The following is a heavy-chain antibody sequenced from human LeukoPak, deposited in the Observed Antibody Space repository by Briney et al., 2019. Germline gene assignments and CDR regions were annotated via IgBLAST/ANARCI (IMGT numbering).Heavy chain of an antibody. CDR1: GGSISSGGYS. CDR2: IYHSGST. J-gene: IGHJ4*02. V-gene: IGHV4-30-2*01. Sequence: SQTLSLTCAVSGGSISSGGYSWSWIRQPPGKGLEWIGYIYHSGSTYYNPSLKSRVTISVDRSKNQFSLKLSSVTAADTAVYYCARVRDGSSYFDYWGQGTLVTVSS. D-gene: IGHD1-26*01. CDR3: ARVRDGSSYFDY.